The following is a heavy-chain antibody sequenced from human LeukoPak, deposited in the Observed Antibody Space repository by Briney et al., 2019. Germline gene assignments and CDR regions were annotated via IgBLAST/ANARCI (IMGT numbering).Heavy chain of an antibody. Sequence: SETLSLTCTVSGDSLRSYYWSLIRQSAGKGLEWIGRINSSGRTNYKPSLKSRVTMSVDTSKNQFSLSLTSVTAADTAVYYCARGGGHDAFDIWGQGTMVTVSS. CDR2: INSSGRT. V-gene: IGHV4-4*07. J-gene: IGHJ3*02. CDR3: ARGGGHDAFDI. CDR1: GDSLRSYY.